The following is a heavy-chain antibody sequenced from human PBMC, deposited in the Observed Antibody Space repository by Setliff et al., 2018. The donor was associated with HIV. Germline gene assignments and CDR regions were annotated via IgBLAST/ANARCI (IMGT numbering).Heavy chain of an antibody. D-gene: IGHD4-4*01. CDR1: GFTFRNYK. CDR2: ITSSGSTI. V-gene: IGHV3-48*03. CDR3: ARDRERWLQSRLFDP. Sequence: PGGSLRLSCAASGFTFRNYKFNWIRQAPGKGLEWVSYITSSGSTIYYADSVKGRFTISRDNAKSSLYLQMNSLRAEDTAIYYCARDRERWLQSRLFDPWGQGTLVTVSS. J-gene: IGHJ5*02.